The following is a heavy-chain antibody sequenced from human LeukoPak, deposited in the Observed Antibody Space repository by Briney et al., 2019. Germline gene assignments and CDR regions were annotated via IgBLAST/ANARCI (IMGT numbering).Heavy chain of an antibody. CDR2: ISGSGGST. CDR3: AKADYDSSGWYFDY. CDR1: GFTFSSYA. Sequence: GGSLRLSCAASGFTFSSYAMSGIRQAPERGLEWVSAISGSGGSTYYADSVKGRFTISRDNSKNTLYLQMNSLRAEDTAVYYCAKADYDSSGWYFDYWGQGTLVTVSS. V-gene: IGHV3-23*01. J-gene: IGHJ4*02. D-gene: IGHD3-22*01.